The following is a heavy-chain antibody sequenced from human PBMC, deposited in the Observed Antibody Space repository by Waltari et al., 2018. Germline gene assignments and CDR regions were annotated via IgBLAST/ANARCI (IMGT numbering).Heavy chain of an antibody. J-gene: IGHJ4*02. CDR2: ITSGGGDT. D-gene: IGHD6-19*01. CDR1: GFKFSNYA. CDR3: AKEIYRIGRPCFDY. V-gene: IGHV3-23*01. Sequence: QLLESGGGWRQAGGSLRLSCEASGFKFSNYALSRVRQAPGKGPEWVSGITSGGGDTYYTDSVRGRFTISRDNSKNTVYLQMNSLRHEDTAVYYCAKEIYRIGRPCFDYWGQGVRVTVSS.